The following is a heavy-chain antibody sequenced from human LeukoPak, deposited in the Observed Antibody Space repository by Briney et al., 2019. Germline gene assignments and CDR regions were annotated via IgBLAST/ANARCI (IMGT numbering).Heavy chain of an antibody. CDR1: GYTFTSYG. V-gene: IGHV1-18*01. CDR3: ARRPGLYSGYDYYYYGMDV. J-gene: IGHJ6*02. CDR2: ISAYNGNT. Sequence: ASVKVSCKASGYTFTSYGISWVRQAPGQGLEWMGWISAYNGNTNYAQKFQGRVTMTRDTSISTAYMELSRLRSDDTAVYYCARRPGLYSGYDYYYYGMDVWGQGTTVTVSS. D-gene: IGHD5-12*01.